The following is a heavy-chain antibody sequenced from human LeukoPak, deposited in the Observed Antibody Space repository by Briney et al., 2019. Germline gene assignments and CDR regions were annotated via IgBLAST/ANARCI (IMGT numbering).Heavy chain of an antibody. D-gene: IGHD3-10*01. CDR3: ARGGLLWLGEGDKWFDP. CDR1: VGSISSYY. V-gene: IGHV4-4*07. CDR2: IYTSGST. J-gene: IGHJ5*02. Sequence: ASETLSLTCTVSVGSISSYYWSWIRQPAGKGLEWIGRIYTSGSTNYNPSLKSRVTMSVDTYKNQFSLKLSSVTAADTAVYYCARGGLLWLGEGDKWFDPWGQGTLVTVYS.